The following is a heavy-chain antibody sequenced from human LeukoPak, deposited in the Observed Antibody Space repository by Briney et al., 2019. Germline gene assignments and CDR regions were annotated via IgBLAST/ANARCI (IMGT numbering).Heavy chain of an antibody. V-gene: IGHV5-51*01. CDR3: ARRKGDGYNSPFDY. J-gene: IGHJ4*02. CDR1: GYSFPNYW. Sequence: GESLKISFKGSGYSFPNYWIGWVRQMPGKGLEWMGNIYPADSDTRYSPSFQGQVTISADKSISSAYLQWSSLKASDTAMYYCARRKGDGYNSPFDYWGQGILVTVSS. CDR2: IYPADSDT. D-gene: IGHD5-24*01.